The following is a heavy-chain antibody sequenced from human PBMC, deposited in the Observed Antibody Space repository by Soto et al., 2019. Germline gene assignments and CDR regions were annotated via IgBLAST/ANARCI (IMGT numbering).Heavy chain of an antibody. CDR2: IYYSGST. J-gene: IGHJ4*02. CDR3: ARHYTNSHFDY. D-gene: IGHD3-16*01. V-gene: IGHV4-39*01. CDR1: GDSISRRSYY. Sequence: QLQLQESGPGLVKPSETLSLTCTVSGDSISRRSYYWGWIRQPPGKGLEWIGTIYYSGSTYYNPSLKSRVTLFVDTSKNQFSLKLSSVTAADTAVYYCARHYTNSHFDYWGQGTLVTVSS.